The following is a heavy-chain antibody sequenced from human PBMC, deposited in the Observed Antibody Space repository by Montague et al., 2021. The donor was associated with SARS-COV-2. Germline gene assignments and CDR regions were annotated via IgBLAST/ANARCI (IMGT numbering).Heavy chain of an antibody. CDR3: AREISGPDYFDY. CDR1: SGSISRNY. J-gene: IGHJ4*02. Sequence: SETLSLTCTVSSGSISRNYWNWIRQPPGRGLEWIGYIYYSGSTNYNPSLESRVTISADTSKNHFSLKLRSVTAADTAVYYCAREISGPDYFDYWGQGTLVTVSS. CDR2: IYYSGST. D-gene: IGHD3-10*01. V-gene: IGHV4-59*01.